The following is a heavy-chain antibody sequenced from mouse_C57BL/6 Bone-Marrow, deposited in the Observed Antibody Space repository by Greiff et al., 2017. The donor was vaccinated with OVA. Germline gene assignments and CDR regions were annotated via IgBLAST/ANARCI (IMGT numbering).Heavy chain of an antibody. J-gene: IGHJ1*03. CDR1: GYTFTSYG. D-gene: IGHD2-1*01. V-gene: IGHV1-81*01. Sequence: VQLQESGAELARPGASVKLSCKASGYTFTSYGISWVKQRTGQGLEWIGEIYPRSGNTYYNEKFKGKATLTADKSSSTAYMELRSLTSEDSAVYFCARWRGNYWYFDVWGTGTTVTVSS. CDR3: ARWRGNYWYFDV. CDR2: IYPRSGNT.